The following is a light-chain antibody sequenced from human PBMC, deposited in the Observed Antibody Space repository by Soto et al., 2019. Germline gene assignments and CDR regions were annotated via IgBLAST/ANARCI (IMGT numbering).Light chain of an antibody. CDR1: QSVSSSY. CDR3: QQYGSSPIT. V-gene: IGKV3D-20*01. Sequence: IILTQSPATLSLSPGDRATLSCGASQSVSSSYVAWYQHRPGLAPRLLIHDASSRATGIPDRFSGTKSGTDFTLTIRRLEPEDAAVYYCQQYGSSPITFGQGTRLEIK. J-gene: IGKJ5*01. CDR2: DAS.